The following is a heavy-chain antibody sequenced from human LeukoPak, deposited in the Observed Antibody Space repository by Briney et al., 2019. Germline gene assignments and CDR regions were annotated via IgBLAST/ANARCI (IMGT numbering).Heavy chain of an antibody. D-gene: IGHD6-6*01. CDR3: AILDSSSSYFDY. J-gene: IGHJ4*02. V-gene: IGHV4-59*01. Sequence: PSETLSLTCTVSGGSISSYYWSWIREPPGKGLEWIGYIYYSGSTNYNPSLKSRVTISVDTSKNQFSLKLSSVTAADTAVYYCAILDSSSSYFDYWGQGTLVTVSS. CDR1: GGSISSYY. CDR2: IYYSGST.